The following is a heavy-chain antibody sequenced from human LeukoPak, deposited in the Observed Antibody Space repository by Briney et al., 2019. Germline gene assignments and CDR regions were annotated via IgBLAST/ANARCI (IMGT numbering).Heavy chain of an antibody. CDR1: GFTFSGSA. V-gene: IGHV3-73*01. CDR2: IRSTANGYAT. CDR3: AKVYGGNSVEERGFDY. Sequence: PGGSLRLSCAASGFTFSGSALHWVRQASGKGLEWVGRIRSTANGYATAYAASVKGRFTISRDDSKNTAYLQMNSLRAEDTAVYYCAKVYGGNSVEERGFDYWGQGTLVTVPS. D-gene: IGHD4-23*01. J-gene: IGHJ4*02.